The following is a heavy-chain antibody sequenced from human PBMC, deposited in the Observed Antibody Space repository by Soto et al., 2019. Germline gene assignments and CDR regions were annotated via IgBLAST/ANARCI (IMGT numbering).Heavy chain of an antibody. Sequence: SETLSLTCAVSGGSISSCGYSWSWIRQPPGKGLEWIGYIYHSGTTYYNPSLKSRVTISVDRSKNQFSLKLSSVTAAATAVYYCDRSGGAYNWFDPWGQGTLVSVSS. CDR3: DRSGGAYNWFDP. J-gene: IGHJ5*02. CDR2: IYHSGTT. D-gene: IGHD2-21*01. CDR1: GGSISSCGYS. V-gene: IGHV4-30-2*01.